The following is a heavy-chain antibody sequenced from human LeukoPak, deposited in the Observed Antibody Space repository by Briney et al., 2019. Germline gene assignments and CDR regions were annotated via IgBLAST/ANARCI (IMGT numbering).Heavy chain of an antibody. CDR1: GFTFSDYY. V-gene: IGHV3-11*01. Sequence: PGGSLRLSCAASGFTFSDYYMSWIRQAPGKGLEWVSYISSSGSTIYYADSVKGRFIISRDNTKNTLYLQMNSLRVEDTGVYYCARDREGSSSWDYWGQGTLVTVSS. J-gene: IGHJ4*02. D-gene: IGHD6-13*01. CDR2: ISSSGSTI. CDR3: ARDREGSSSWDY.